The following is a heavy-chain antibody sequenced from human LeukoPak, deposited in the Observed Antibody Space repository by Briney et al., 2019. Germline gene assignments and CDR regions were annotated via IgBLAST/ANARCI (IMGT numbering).Heavy chain of an antibody. CDR2: ISPTGSTT. CDR3: ATNRWFGEPDY. D-gene: IGHD3-10*01. J-gene: IGHJ4*02. V-gene: IGHV3-74*01. Sequence: GGSLRLSCTASGFSFSGHWMHWARQLPGKGLVWVSRISPTGSTTSYADSVKGRFTVSRDNAKNTLYLQVNNLRAEDTAVYYCATNRWFGEPDYWGQGTLVTVSS. CDR1: GFSFSGHW.